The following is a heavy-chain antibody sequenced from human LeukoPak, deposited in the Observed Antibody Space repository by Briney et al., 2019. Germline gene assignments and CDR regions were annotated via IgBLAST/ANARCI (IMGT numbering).Heavy chain of an antibody. CDR3: ARCGAEAGIDY. CDR2: IYYSGST. D-gene: IGHD6-19*01. Sequence: SETLSLTCAVSGGSISSYYWSWIRQPPGKGLEWIGYIYYSGSTYYNPSLKSRVTISVDTSKNQFSLKLSSVTAADTAVYYCARCGAEAGIDYWGQGTLVTVSS. J-gene: IGHJ4*02. CDR1: GGSISSYY. V-gene: IGHV4-59*12.